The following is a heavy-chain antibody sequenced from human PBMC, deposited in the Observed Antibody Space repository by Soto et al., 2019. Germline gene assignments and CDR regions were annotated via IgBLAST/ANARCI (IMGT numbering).Heavy chain of an antibody. J-gene: IGHJ4*02. D-gene: IGHD2-21*02. CDR2: IYWDDAK. CDR3: AHHDIGDTCNF. V-gene: IGHV2-5*02. CDR1: GFSLSASGVG. Sequence: QITLKESGPTLEKPTQTLTLTCAFSGFSLSASGVGVGWIRQPPEKALEWLALIYWDDAKRYSPSLKSRLAITKDTSKDPVVFTMTTLDPVDTATYYCAHHDIGDTCNFWGQGTLVTVSA.